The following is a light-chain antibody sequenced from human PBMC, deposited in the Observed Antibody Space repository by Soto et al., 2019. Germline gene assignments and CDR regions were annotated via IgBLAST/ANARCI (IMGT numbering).Light chain of an antibody. J-gene: IGKJ5*01. CDR3: QQYGSSPPIT. CDR2: GAS. CDR1: QAISGNY. Sequence: ILWTETPGIRSWSPGGGASLSCGASQAISGNYLAWYQHKPGQAPRLLMYGASSRATGIPDRFSGSGSGTDFTLTISRLEPEDFAVYYCQQYGSSPPITFGQGTRLEIK. V-gene: IGKV3-20*01.